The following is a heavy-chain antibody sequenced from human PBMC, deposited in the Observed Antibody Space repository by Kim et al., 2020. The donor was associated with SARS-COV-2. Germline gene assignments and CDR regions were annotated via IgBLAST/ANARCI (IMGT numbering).Heavy chain of an antibody. CDR2: IYYSGST. Sequence: SETLSLTCTVSGGSISSGGYYWSWIRQHPGKGLEWIGYIYYSGSTYYNPSLKSRVTISVDTSKNQFSLKLSSVTAADTAVYYCARGSYYDSSGYYDYWGQGTLVTVSS. D-gene: IGHD3-22*01. V-gene: IGHV4-31*03. CDR3: ARGSYYDSSGYYDY. J-gene: IGHJ4*02. CDR1: GGSISSGGYY.